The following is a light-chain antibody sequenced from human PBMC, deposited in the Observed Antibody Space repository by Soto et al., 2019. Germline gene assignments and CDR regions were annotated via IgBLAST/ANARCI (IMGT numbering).Light chain of an antibody. Sequence: QSALTQPASVSGSPGQSITISCTGTSSDVGGYNFVSWYRQHPGKAPKLMIYEVTSRPSGVSNRFSGSKSGNTASLTISGLQAEDEADYYCSSYTSSLSVYVFGTGTKVNVL. J-gene: IGLJ1*01. CDR3: SSYTSSLSVYV. CDR2: EVT. CDR1: SSDVGGYNF. V-gene: IGLV2-14*01.